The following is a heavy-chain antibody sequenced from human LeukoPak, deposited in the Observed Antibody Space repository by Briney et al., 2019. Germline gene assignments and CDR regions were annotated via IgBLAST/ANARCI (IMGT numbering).Heavy chain of an antibody. V-gene: IGHV4-4*07. CDR2: IHSGGTT. CDR1: GGSISNWC. J-gene: IGHJ6*03. CDR3: ARDNGSGYTKGYEHYYYYLDV. D-gene: IGHD3-3*02. Sequence: SETLSLTCSVSGGSISNWCWNWIRQPAGKGLEWIGRIHSGGTTNYNPSLMSRVTLSIDKSKKYISLILTSVTAADTALYYCARDNGSGYTKGYEHYYYYLDVWGKGTTVTVSS.